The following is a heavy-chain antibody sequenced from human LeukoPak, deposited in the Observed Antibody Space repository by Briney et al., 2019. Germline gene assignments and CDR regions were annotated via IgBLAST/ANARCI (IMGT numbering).Heavy chain of an antibody. CDR3: AREFFYQGSGYYRPKGTIDY. D-gene: IGHD3-22*01. CDR1: GFSIKNSYY. Sequence: SETLSLTCTVSGFSIKNSYYCSWIRQPPGRGLEWIGITYHSDSTYNNPSQRRLATLSKATPNDHSFLQLSSVTAATTADYYCAREFFYQGSGYYRPKGTIDYWGQGALVTVSS. J-gene: IGHJ4*02. V-gene: IGHV4-38-2*02. CDR2: TYHSDST.